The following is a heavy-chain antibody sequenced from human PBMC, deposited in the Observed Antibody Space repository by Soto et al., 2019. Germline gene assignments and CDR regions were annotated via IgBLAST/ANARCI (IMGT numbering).Heavy chain of an antibody. CDR1: GFTFSHYA. CDR3: AREDYGAHYFAH. D-gene: IGHD3-10*01. V-gene: IGHV3-30-3*01. J-gene: IGHJ4*02. Sequence: GGSLRLSCVDSGFTFSHYAMHWISQAPGKGLEWVAVMSYDGSKKYHADTVKGRFSISRENSRNTLYLQMNSLRVEDTAVYYCAREDYGAHYFAHWGQGTLVTVSS. CDR2: MSYDGSKK.